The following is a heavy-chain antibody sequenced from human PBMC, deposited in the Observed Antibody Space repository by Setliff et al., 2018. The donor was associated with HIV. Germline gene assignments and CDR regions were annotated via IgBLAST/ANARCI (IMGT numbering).Heavy chain of an antibody. CDR2: TYWRSKWYF. CDR1: GDSVSSNVAA. CDR3: ARGSYGSVLL. J-gene: IGHJ4*02. Sequence: SQTLSLTCAISGDSVSSNVAARNWVRQSPSGGLEWLGRTYWRSKWYFDYAVSVKSRINIYPDTSKNQFSLHLNSVTPEDTAIYYCARGSYGSVLLWGQGTLVTVSS. V-gene: IGHV6-1*01. D-gene: IGHD6-19*01.